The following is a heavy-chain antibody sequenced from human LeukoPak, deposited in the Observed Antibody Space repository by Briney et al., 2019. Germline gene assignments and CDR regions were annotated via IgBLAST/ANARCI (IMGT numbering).Heavy chain of an antibody. CDR2: IKQDGSEK. CDR1: GFTFTYYW. CDR3: VRSYYYDGSGY. V-gene: IGHV3-7*01. D-gene: IGHD3-22*01. J-gene: IGHJ4*02. Sequence: GGSLRLSCAASGFTFTYYWMSRVRQAPGKGLEWVANIKQDGSEKYYVDSVKGRFTISRDNAKNSLSLQMNSLRVEDTAVYYCVRSYYYDGSGYWGQGTLVTVSS.